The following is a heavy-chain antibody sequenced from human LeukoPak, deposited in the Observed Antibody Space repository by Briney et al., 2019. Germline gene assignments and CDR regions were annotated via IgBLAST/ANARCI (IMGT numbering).Heavy chain of an antibody. CDR1: GFTFSSYW. Sequence: GGSLRLSCAASGFTFSSYWIHWVRQAPGKGLVWVSRIDTDGSNTNYADSVKGRFTISRDNAQNTVYLQMNSLRSEDTAVYYFERDMFDWLFEDLEIGVPFASWGQGPLVTVSS. V-gene: IGHV3-74*01. CDR2: IDTDGSNT. CDR3: ERDMFDWLFEDLEIGVPFAS. D-gene: IGHD3-9*01. J-gene: IGHJ4*02.